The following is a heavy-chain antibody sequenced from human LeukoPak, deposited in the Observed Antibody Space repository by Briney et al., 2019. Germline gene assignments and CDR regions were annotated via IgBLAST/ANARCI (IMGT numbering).Heavy chain of an antibody. V-gene: IGHV1-69*05. D-gene: IGHD4-17*01. CDR3: ASMRAMDYGDLSDY. J-gene: IGHJ4*02. Sequence: ASVKVSCKASGGTFSSYAISWVRQAPGQGLEWMGRIIPIFGTANYAQKFQGRVTITTDESTSTAYKELSSLRSEDTAVYYCASMRAMDYGDLSDYWGQGTLVTVSS. CDR1: GGTFSSYA. CDR2: IIPIFGTA.